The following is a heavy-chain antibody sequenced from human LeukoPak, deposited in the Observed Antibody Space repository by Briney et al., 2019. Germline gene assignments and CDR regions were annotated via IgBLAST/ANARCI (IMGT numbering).Heavy chain of an antibody. J-gene: IGHJ1*01. D-gene: IGHD4-17*01. Sequence: SETLSLTCTVSGGSISNYYWSWIRQPPVKELACIGYIYNSGHTNYNPSLKSRVTISEDTSKNQLSLRLCSVTAADTAVYYCARAAVTTSRYFQHWGQGTLVTVSS. V-gene: IGHV4-59*01. CDR1: GGSISNYY. CDR3: ARAAVTTSRYFQH. CDR2: IYNSGHT.